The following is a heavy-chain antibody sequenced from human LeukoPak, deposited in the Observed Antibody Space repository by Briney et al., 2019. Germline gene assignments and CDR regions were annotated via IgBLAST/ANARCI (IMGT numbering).Heavy chain of an antibody. Sequence: SETLSLTCTVSGGSISSDYWSWIRQPPGKGLEWIGIYYSGTTKHNPSLKSRVTISVDTSKNQFSLKLSPVTAADTAMYYCARHKRASSTDWFDPWGQGTLVTVSA. V-gene: IGHV4-59*08. CDR1: GGSISSDY. D-gene: IGHD6-6*01. CDR3: ARHKRASSTDWFDP. CDR2: YYSGTT. J-gene: IGHJ5*02.